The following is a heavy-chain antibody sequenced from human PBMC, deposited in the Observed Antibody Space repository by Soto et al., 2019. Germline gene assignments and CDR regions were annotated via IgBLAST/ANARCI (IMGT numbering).Heavy chain of an antibody. CDR3: AKDKVYSNFEYYFDS. CDR1: GFTFQNYA. D-gene: IGHD4-4*01. V-gene: IGHV3-9*01. J-gene: IGHJ4*02. Sequence: GGSLRLSCAASGFTFQNYAMHWVRQAPGKGLEWVSGISWNGGTIGYADSVRGRFTISRDNAKNSLYLQMNSLRPEDTALYYCAKDKVYSNFEYYFDSWGQGTLVTVSS. CDR2: ISWNGGTI.